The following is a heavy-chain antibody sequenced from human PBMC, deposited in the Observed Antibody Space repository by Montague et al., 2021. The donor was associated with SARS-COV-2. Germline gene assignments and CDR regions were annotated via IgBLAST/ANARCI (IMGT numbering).Heavy chain of an antibody. CDR2: IYSSGTT. D-gene: IGHD1-20*01. CDR3: ARGMYGITDTTDAFDI. Sequence: TLSLTCTVSGGSIRSSDNYWSWIRQHPGKGLEWIGYIYSSGTTYYNPSLRSRVTISVDTSKKQFSLKLSSVAAADTAVYYCARGMYGITDTTDAFDIWGQGTMVSVSS. J-gene: IGHJ3*02. CDR1: GGSIRSSDNY. V-gene: IGHV4-31*03.